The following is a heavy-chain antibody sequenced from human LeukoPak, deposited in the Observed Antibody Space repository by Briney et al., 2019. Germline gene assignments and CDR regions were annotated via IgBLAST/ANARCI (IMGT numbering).Heavy chain of an antibody. V-gene: IGHV1-24*01. Sequence: ASVKVSCKVSGYTLTELSMHWVRQAPGKGLEWMGGFDPEDGETIYAQKFQGRVTLTEDTSTDTAYMELSSLRSEDTAVYYCATEDYYDSSGYYYLYYWGQGTLVTVSS. CDR3: ATEDYYDSSGYYYLYY. CDR2: FDPEDGET. CDR1: GYTLTELS. J-gene: IGHJ4*02. D-gene: IGHD3-22*01.